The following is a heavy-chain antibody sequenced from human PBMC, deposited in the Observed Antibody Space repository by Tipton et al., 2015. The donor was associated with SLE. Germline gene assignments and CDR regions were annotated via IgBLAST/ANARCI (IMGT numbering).Heavy chain of an antibody. CDR2: FSYSGST. CDR3: AGGGASARFDF. J-gene: IGHJ4*02. V-gene: IGHV4-59*01. D-gene: IGHD3-10*01. CDR1: GASLSSYY. Sequence: TLSLTCTVSGASLSSYYWSWIRQPPGTRLEWIAYFSYSGSTNYNSSLKSRVSISIDTSKNQFSLKMTSLTPADTAVYFCAGGGASARFDFWGQGTLVTASS.